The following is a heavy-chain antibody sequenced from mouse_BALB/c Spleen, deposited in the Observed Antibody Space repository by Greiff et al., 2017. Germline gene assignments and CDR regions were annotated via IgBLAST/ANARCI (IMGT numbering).Heavy chain of an antibody. Sequence: EVQLQQSGTVLARPGASVKMSCKASGYTFTSYWMHWVKQRPGQGLEWIGAIYPGNSDTSYNQKFKGKAKLTAVTSTSTAYMELSSLTNEDSAVYYCTRDGNYGYYFDYWGQGTTLTVSS. CDR2: IYPGNSDT. D-gene: IGHD2-1*01. V-gene: IGHV1-5*01. CDR3: TRDGNYGYYFDY. J-gene: IGHJ2*01. CDR1: GYTFTSYW.